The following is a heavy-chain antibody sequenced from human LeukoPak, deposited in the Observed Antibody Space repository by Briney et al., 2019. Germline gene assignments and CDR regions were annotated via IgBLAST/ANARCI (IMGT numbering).Heavy chain of an antibody. CDR1: GASIVNYY. CDR2: SYYSGST. V-gene: IGHV4-59*01. Sequence: SETLSLTCTVSGASIVNYYWTWIRQAPGQGLEWLGYSYYSGSTQYNPSLEGRVTISVDTSKNLFSLKLDSVTAADTAVYYCARDRSLGYFDYWGQGTVVTVSS. CDR3: ARDRSLGYFDY. J-gene: IGHJ4*02.